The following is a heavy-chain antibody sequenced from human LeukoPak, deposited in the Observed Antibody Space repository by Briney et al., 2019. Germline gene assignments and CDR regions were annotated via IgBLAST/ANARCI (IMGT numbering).Heavy chain of an antibody. D-gene: IGHD3-22*01. V-gene: IGHV4-34*01. Sequence: KPSETLSLTCAVYGGSFSGYYWSWIRQPPGKGLEWIGEINHSGSTNYNPSLKSRVTISVDTSKNQFSLKLSSVTAADTAVYYCAREGPAWISMIVVVIHQPHAFDIWGQGTMVTVSS. CDR3: AREGPAWISMIVVVIHQPHAFDI. J-gene: IGHJ3*02. CDR1: GGSFSGYY. CDR2: INHSGST.